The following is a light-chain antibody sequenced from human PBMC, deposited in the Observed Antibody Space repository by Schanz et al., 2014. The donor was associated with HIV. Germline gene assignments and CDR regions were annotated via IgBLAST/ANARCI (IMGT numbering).Light chain of an antibody. CDR3: AAWDDSLSGLYV. J-gene: IGLJ1*01. CDR2: DVS. V-gene: IGLV2-14*03. CDR1: SSDVGSYNY. Sequence: QSALTQPASVSGSPGQSITISCTGTSSDVGSYNYVSWYQHHPDKAPKLMIYDVSNRPSGVPDRFSGSKSGTSASLAISGLRSEDEADYYCAAWDDSLSGLYVFGTGTKLTVL.